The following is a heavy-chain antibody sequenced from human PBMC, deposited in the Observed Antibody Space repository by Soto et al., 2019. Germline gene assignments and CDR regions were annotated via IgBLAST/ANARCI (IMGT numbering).Heavy chain of an antibody. V-gene: IGHV1-58*01. J-gene: IGHJ6*02. Sequence: SVKVSCKASGFTFTSSAVQWVRQARGQRLEWIGWIGVGSGNTNYAQKFQERVTITRNMSTSTAYMELSSLRSEDTAVYYCAAGFLEWLRSHYSYYYGMDVWGQGTTVTVSS. D-gene: IGHD3-3*01. CDR2: IGVGSGNT. CDR1: GFTFTSSA. CDR3: AAGFLEWLRSHYSYYYGMDV.